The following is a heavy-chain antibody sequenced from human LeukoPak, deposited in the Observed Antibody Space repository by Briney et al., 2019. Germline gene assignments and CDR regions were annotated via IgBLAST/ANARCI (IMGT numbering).Heavy chain of an antibody. D-gene: IGHD3-22*01. CDR2: ISAYNGNT. CDR3: ARAPHFFDTSGSRYYFDY. CDR1: GGTFSSYA. V-gene: IGHV1-18*01. Sequence: ASVKVSCKASGGTFSSYAISWVRQAPGQGLEWMGWISAYNGNTNYAQKLQGRVTMTTDTSTSTAYMELSSLRSEDTAVYYCARAPHFFDTSGSRYYFDYWGQGALVTVSS. J-gene: IGHJ4*02.